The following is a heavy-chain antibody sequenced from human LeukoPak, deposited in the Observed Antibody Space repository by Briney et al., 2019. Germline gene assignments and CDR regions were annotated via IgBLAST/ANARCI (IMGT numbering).Heavy chain of an antibody. CDR3: AEGYCSSTTCSVDY. V-gene: IGHV3-30*02. CDR1: GFTFSSYG. Sequence: GGSLRLSCPASGFTFSSYGMHWVRQAPGKGLEWVAFIRHDGSNKYHADSVKGRFTISRDNSKNTLYLQMNSLRAEDTAVYYCAEGYCSSTTCSVDYWGQGTLVTVSS. CDR2: IRHDGSNK. D-gene: IGHD2-2*01. J-gene: IGHJ4*02.